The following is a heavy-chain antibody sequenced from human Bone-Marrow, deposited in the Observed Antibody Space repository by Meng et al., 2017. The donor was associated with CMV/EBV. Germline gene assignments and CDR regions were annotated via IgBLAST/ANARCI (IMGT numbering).Heavy chain of an antibody. Sequence: GGSLRLSCAASGFTFDEYGMHWVRQTPGKGLEWVEFIRHDGTNKFYGDSVKGRFTISRDNSKNTVSLQMNSLRPEETAIYYCAKDLLLFGGANAYFDSWGQGTQVTVSS. CDR3: AKDLLLFGGANAYFDS. V-gene: IGHV3-30*02. CDR2: IRHDGTNK. J-gene: IGHJ4*02. D-gene: IGHD3-10*01. CDR1: GFTFDEYG.